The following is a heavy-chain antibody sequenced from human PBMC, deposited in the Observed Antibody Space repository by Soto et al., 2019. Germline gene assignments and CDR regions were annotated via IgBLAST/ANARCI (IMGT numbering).Heavy chain of an antibody. CDR2: INRDGSST. CDR3: ARGSRYCGGDCYSSGNWFDP. CDR1: GFTFDDYA. D-gene: IGHD2-21*02. V-gene: IGHV3-74*01. J-gene: IGHJ5*02. Sequence: GGSLRLSCAASGFTFDDYAMHWVRQAPGKGLEWVSGINRDGSSTSYADSVKGRFTISRDNAKNTLYLQMNSLRAEDTAVYYCARGSRYCGGDCYSSGNWFDPWGQGTLVTVSS.